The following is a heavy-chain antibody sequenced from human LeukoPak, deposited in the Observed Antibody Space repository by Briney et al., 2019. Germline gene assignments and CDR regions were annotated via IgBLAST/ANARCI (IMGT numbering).Heavy chain of an antibody. D-gene: IGHD6-19*01. CDR3: TTDRAVAGTYYYYYMDV. V-gene: IGHV3-15*01. J-gene: IGHJ6*03. Sequence: GGSLRLSCAASGFIFSNAWMSWVRQAPGKGLEWVGRIKRKTDGGTTDYAAPVKGRFTISRDDSKNTLYLQMNSLKTEDTAVYYCTTDRAVAGTYYYYYMDVWGKGTTVTVSS. CDR1: GFIFSNAW. CDR2: IKRKTDGGTT.